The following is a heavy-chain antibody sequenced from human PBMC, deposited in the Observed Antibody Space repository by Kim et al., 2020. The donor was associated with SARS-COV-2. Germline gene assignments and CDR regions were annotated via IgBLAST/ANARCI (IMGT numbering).Heavy chain of an antibody. Sequence: GGSLRLSCAASGFTVSSNYMSWVRQAPGKGLEWVSVIYSGGSTYYADSVKGRFTISRDNSKNTLYLQMNSLRAEDTAVYYCARGGSGSYNGRPYYFDYWGQGTLVTVSS. CDR3: ARGGSGSYNGRPYYFDY. J-gene: IGHJ4*02. D-gene: IGHD1-26*01. CDR2: IYSGGST. V-gene: IGHV3-66*01. CDR1: GFTVSSNY.